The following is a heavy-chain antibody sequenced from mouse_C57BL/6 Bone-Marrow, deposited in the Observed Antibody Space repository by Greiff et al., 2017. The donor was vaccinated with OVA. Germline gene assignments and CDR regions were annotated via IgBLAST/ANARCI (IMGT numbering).Heavy chain of an antibody. CDR3: ARYGNWFAY. J-gene: IGHJ3*01. Sequence: VKLQESGPELVKPGASVKISCKASGYAFSSSWMNWVKQRPGKGLEWIGRIYPGDGDTNYNGKFKGKATLTADKSSSTAYMQLSSLTSEDSAVYFCARYGNWFAYWGQGTLVTVSA. CDR2: IYPGDGDT. CDR1: GYAFSSSW. V-gene: IGHV1-82*01. D-gene: IGHD2-1*01.